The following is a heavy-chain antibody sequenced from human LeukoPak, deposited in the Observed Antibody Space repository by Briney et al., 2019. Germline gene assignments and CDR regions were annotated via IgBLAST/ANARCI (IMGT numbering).Heavy chain of an antibody. CDR3: VGWQQLAAY. V-gene: IGHV3-23*01. D-gene: IGHD6-13*01. CDR2: ISGGGETT. Sequence: PGGSLRLSCAASGFSFSSYAMSWVRQAPGNGLEWVSGISGGGETTYYSDSVKGRFTISRDSSKNTLYLQMNSLRVEDTALYYCVGWQQLAAYWGQGALVTVSS. J-gene: IGHJ4*02. CDR1: GFSFSSYA.